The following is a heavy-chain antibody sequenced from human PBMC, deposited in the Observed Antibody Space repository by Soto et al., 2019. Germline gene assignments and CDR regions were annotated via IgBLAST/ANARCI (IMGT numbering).Heavy chain of an antibody. Sequence: QMQLVQSGPEVKKPGTSVKVSCKASGFTFTSSAVQWVRQARGQRLEWIGWIVVGSGNTNYAQKFQERVTITRDMSTSTAYMELSSLRSEDTAVYYCAAHSSGYSYYYYGMDVWGQGTTVTVSS. J-gene: IGHJ6*02. V-gene: IGHV1-58*01. D-gene: IGHD3-22*01. CDR1: GFTFTSSA. CDR2: IVVGSGNT. CDR3: AAHSSGYSYYYYGMDV.